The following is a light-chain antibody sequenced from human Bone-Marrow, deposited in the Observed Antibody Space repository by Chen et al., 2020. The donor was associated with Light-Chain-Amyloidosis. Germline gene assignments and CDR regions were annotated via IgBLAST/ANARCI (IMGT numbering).Light chain of an antibody. CDR3: QQRSSWPPT. J-gene: IGKJ2*01. CDR1: QSVGAY. V-gene: IGKV3-11*01. Sequence: EVLLSQSPATLSLSPGERATLSCRASQSVGAYLAWYQHKPGLAPRLLIYDATDRATGIPARFSGSGSGTDFTLTISSLEPEDFATYFCQQRSSWPPTFGLGTKLEIK. CDR2: DAT.